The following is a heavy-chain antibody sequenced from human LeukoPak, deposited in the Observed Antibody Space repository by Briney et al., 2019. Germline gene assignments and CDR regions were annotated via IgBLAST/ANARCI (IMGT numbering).Heavy chain of an antibody. CDR3: AKDLELSSYYFDY. Sequence: PGRSLRLSCAASGFTFSSYGMHWVRQAPGKGLGWVAVISYDGSNKYYADSVKGRFTISRDNSKNTLYLQMHSLRAEDTAVYYCAKDLELSSYYFDYWGQGTLVTVSS. J-gene: IGHJ4*02. D-gene: IGHD1-26*01. V-gene: IGHV3-30*18. CDR2: ISYDGSNK. CDR1: GFTFSSYG.